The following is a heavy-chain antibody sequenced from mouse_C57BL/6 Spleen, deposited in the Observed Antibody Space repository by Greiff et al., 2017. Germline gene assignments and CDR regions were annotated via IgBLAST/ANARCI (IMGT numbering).Heavy chain of an antibody. CDR3: ARCHYYGSSFDFDY. J-gene: IGHJ2*01. CDR2: IYPGDGDT. Sequence: QVQLKESGAELVKPGASVKISCKASGYAFSSYWMNWVKQRPGKGLEWIGQIYPGDGDTNYNGKFKGKATLTADKSSSTAYMQLSSLTSEDSAVYFCARCHYYGSSFDFDYWGQGTTLTVSS. CDR1: GYAFSSYW. D-gene: IGHD1-1*01. V-gene: IGHV1-80*01.